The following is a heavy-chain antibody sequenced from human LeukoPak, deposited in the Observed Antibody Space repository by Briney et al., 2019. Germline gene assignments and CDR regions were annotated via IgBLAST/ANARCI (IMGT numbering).Heavy chain of an antibody. D-gene: IGHD6-6*01. J-gene: IGHJ4*02. V-gene: IGHV5-51*01. CDR2: IYPGDSDT. CDR1: GYSFTNNW. Sequence: GESLKISCKASGYSFTNNWIGWVRQMPGKGLEWMGIIYPGDSDTRYSPSFQGQVTISADKSISTAYLQWSSLKASDTAMYYCARLEYSSSGVRYFDYWGQGTLVTVSS. CDR3: ARLEYSSSGVRYFDY.